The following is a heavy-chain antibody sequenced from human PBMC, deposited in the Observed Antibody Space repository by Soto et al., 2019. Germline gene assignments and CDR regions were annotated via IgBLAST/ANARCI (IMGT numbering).Heavy chain of an antibody. CDR2: IYYSGST. CDR1: GGSISSYY. CDR3: ARAQRASYRAVPVNWFDP. Sequence: SETLSLTCTVSGGSISSYYWSWIRQPPGKGLEWIGYIYYSGSTNYNPSLKSRVTISVDTSKNQFSLKLSSVTAADTAVYYCARAQRASYRAVPVNWFDPWGQGTLVTVSS. V-gene: IGHV4-59*01. J-gene: IGHJ5*02.